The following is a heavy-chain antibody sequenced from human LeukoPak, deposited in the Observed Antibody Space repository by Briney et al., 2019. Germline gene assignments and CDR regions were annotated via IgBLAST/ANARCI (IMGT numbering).Heavy chain of an antibody. CDR3: SRESGPFCPFGY. CDR1: GGSISGTNW. V-gene: IGHV4-4*02. Sequence: SGTLSLTCGVSGGSISGTNWWSWVRQPPGQGLEWIGEISLAGQTNYNPSLNGRVTMSLDKSSNHLSLHLTSVTAADTATYFCSRESGPFCPFGYWGQGTLVIVSS. J-gene: IGHJ4*02. D-gene: IGHD1-26*01. CDR2: ISLAGQT.